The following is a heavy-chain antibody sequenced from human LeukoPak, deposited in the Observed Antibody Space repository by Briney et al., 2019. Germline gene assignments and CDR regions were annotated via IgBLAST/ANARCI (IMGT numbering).Heavy chain of an antibody. V-gene: IGHV3-30*02. CDR1: GFTFTTYA. CDR2: IRYDGSNK. Sequence: GGSLRLSCAASGFTFTTYAMSWVRQAPGKGLEWVAFIRYDGSNKYFADSVKGRFTISRDNSKNTLYLQMNSLRAEDTAVYYCAKDPAPYSSGWLFFDYWGQGTLVTVSS. CDR3: AKDPAPYSSGWLFFDY. J-gene: IGHJ4*02. D-gene: IGHD6-19*01.